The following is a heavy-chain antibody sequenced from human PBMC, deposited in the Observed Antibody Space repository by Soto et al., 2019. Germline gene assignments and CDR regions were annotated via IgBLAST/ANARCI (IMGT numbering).Heavy chain of an antibody. Sequence: GGSLRLSCATYGFRFSDYYMTWVRLAPGKGLEWVAYIAQDGTEIYNVDSVRGRFTISRDSAKSSVYLHMNGLTAEDTALYYCARWSQAMDVWGQGTSVTVSS. D-gene: IGHD2-15*01. CDR3: ARWSQAMDV. J-gene: IGHJ6*02. CDR1: GFRFSDYY. V-gene: IGHV3-7*03. CDR2: IAQDGTEI.